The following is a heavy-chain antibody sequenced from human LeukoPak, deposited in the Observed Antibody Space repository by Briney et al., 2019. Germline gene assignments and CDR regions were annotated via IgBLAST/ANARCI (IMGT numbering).Heavy chain of an antibody. CDR3: ASTQTFDN. J-gene: IGHJ4*02. CDR1: GFTFSNYW. Sequence: PGGSLRLSCAASGFTFSNYWMSWVRQAPGKGLELVANIKQDGSEMYYVDSVKGRFTISRDNAKNSLHLHMNSLRAEDTAVYYCASTQTFDNWGPGTLVTVSS. V-gene: IGHV3-7*05. CDR2: IKQDGSEM.